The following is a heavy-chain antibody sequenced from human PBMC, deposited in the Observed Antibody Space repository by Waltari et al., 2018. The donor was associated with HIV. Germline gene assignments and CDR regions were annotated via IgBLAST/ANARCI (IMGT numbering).Heavy chain of an antibody. V-gene: IGHV3-23*01. J-gene: IGHJ3*02. CDR2: ISGSGGST. Sequence: EVQLLESGGGLVQPGGSLRLSCAASGFTFSNYPMSWVRQGPGKGLEWVSSISGSGGSTYYADSVKGRFTVSRDNSKDTLFLQMNSLRAEDTALYYCAKEGIIVITDAFDIWGQGTMVIVSS. CDR1: GFTFSNYP. D-gene: IGHD3-22*01. CDR3: AKEGIIVITDAFDI.